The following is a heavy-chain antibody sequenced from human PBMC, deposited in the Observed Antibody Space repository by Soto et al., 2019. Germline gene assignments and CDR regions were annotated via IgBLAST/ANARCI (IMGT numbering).Heavy chain of an antibody. CDR2: ISGSGGST. Sequence: EVQLLESGGGLVQPGGSLRLSCAASGFTFSSYAMSWVRQAPGKGLEWVSAISGSGGSTYYADSVKGRFTISRDNSKNTLYLQMKRLRAEDTAVYYCAKDLDVLLWFGELSSWGQGTLVTVSS. D-gene: IGHD3-10*01. J-gene: IGHJ5*02. V-gene: IGHV3-23*01. CDR3: AKDLDVLLWFGELSS. CDR1: GFTFSSYA.